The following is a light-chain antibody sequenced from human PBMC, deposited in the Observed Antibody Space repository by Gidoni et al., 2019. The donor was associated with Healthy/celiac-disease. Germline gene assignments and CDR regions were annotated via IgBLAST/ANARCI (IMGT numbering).Light chain of an antibody. V-gene: IGKV1-39*01. J-gene: IGKJ3*01. CDR3: QQRYSTPLFT. Sequence: IQLTQHPSSLTASVGDRVTITCRASQSISSYFNWYQQKPGKAPKLLMYDASSLQRWVPSRISGSRSGTDFNLTTSSLQPEDFATSYCQQRYSTPLFTFGPGTKVDIK. CDR2: DAS. CDR1: QSISSY.